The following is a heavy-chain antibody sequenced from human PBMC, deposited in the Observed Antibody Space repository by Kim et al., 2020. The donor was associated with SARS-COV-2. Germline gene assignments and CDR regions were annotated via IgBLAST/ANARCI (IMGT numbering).Heavy chain of an antibody. D-gene: IGHD6-6*01. Sequence: SETLSLTCTVSGGSISSYYWSWIRQPPGKGLEWIGYIYYSGSTNYNPSLKSRVTISVDTSKNQFSLKLSSVTAADTAVYYCARAGSSSYYYYYMDVWGKG. J-gene: IGHJ6*03. CDR1: GGSISSYY. V-gene: IGHV4-59*01. CDR2: IYYSGST. CDR3: ARAGSSSYYYYYMDV.